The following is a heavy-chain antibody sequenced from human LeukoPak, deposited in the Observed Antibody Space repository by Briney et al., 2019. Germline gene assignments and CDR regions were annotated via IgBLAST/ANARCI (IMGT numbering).Heavy chain of an antibody. CDR1: GYTFTSYY. J-gene: IGHJ3*02. CDR3: ARPISNYYYDSSGYDGRDDAFDI. V-gene: IGHV1-46*01. Sequence: ASVKVSCKASGYTFTSYYMHWVRQAPGQGLEWMGITNPSGGSTSYAQKFQGRVTMTRDTSTSTVYMELSSLRSEDTAVYYCARPISNYYYDSSGYDGRDDAFDIWGQGTMVTVSS. D-gene: IGHD3-22*01. CDR2: TNPSGGST.